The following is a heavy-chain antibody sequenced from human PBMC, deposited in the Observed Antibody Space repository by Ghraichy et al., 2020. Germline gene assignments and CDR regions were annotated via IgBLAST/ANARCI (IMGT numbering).Heavy chain of an antibody. CDR1: GGSISSYY. Sequence: SETPSLTCTVSGGSISSYYWNWIRQPPGRGLEWIGYIYYNGNTNYNPSLKSRVTISKDTSNNQFSLRLSSVTAADTAVYYCARGLNSGHYYYYYYMDVWGKGTTVTVSS. CDR3: ARGLNSGHYYYYYYMDV. J-gene: IGHJ6*03. D-gene: IGHD1-26*01. V-gene: IGHV4-59*01. CDR2: IYYNGNT.